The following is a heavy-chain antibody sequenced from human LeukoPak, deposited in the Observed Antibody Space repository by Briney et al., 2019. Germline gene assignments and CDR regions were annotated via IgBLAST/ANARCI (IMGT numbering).Heavy chain of an antibody. CDR2: IYYSGST. J-gene: IGHJ3*02. CDR3: ARRGILQSQIRAFDI. D-gene: IGHD1-14*01. V-gene: IGHV4-30-4*01. CDR1: GGSISSGDYY. Sequence: SQTLPLTCTVSGGSISSGDYYWSWIRQPPGKGLEWIGYIYYSGSTYYNPSLKSRVTISVDTSKNQFSLKLSSVTAADTAVYYCARRGILQSQIRAFDIWGQGTMVTVSS.